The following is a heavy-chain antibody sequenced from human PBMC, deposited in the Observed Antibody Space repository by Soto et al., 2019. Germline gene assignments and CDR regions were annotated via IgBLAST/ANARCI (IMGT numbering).Heavy chain of an antibody. CDR3: ARDQTPGAWSGYYQYGMDV. V-gene: IGHV4-59*01. D-gene: IGHD3-3*01. CDR2: IYYSGST. J-gene: IGHJ6*02. CDR1: GGSISSYY. Sequence: SETLSLTCTVSGGSISSYYWSWIRQPPGKGLEWIGYIYYSGSTNYNPSLKSRVTISVDTSKNQFSLKLSSVTAADTAVYYCARDQTPGAWSGYYQYGMDVWGQGTTVTVSS.